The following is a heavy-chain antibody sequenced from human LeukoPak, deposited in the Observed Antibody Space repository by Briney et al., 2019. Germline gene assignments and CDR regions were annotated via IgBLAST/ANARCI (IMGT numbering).Heavy chain of an antibody. CDR3: ARWNYYDSSAYYSYGY. V-gene: IGHV1-2*02. Sequence: ASVKVSCKASGYTFTGYYMHWVRQAPGQGLEWMGWINPNTGDTNYAQNLQGRVTMTRDTSISTAYMELSRLRSDDTAVYYCARWNYYDSSAYYSYGYWGQGTLVTVSS. J-gene: IGHJ4*02. CDR1: GYTFTGYY. CDR2: INPNTGDT. D-gene: IGHD3-22*01.